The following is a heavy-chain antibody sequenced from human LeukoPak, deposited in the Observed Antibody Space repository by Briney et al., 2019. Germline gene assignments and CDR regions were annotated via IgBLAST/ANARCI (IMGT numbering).Heavy chain of an antibody. CDR2: ISVYSDDS. CDR1: GGTFSSYA. D-gene: IGHD6-19*01. CDR3: ARESRSSGEDY. Sequence: GASVKVSCKASGGTFSSYAISWVRQAPGQGLEWIGWISVYSDDSRYAQKFQGRVTMTTDASTRTAYMELTSLRSDDTAVYYCARESRSSGEDYWGQGTLVTVSS. V-gene: IGHV1-18*01. J-gene: IGHJ4*02.